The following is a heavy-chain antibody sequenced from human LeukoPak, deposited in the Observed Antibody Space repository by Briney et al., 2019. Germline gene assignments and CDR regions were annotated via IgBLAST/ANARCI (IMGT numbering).Heavy chain of an antibody. Sequence: ASVTVSFKSSGYTFTDYYMHWVRQAPGQRRAGMGWINPKSGGTSYAQKLQDRVTLTRDTSINTTYMELSRLRSDDTAVYYCARVKSSGNQNPFFDHWGQGTLVTVSS. CDR1: GYTFTDYY. CDR3: ARVKSSGNQNPFFDH. J-gene: IGHJ4*02. V-gene: IGHV1-2*02. D-gene: IGHD6-19*01. CDR2: INPKSGGT.